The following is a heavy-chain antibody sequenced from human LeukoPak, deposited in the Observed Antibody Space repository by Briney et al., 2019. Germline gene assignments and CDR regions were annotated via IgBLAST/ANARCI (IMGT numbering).Heavy chain of an antibody. CDR3: ARGGFAYSYDSSGYYYFDY. D-gene: IGHD3-22*01. CDR1: GGSISSYY. Sequence: KPSETLSLTCTVSGGSISSYYWSWIRQPPGKGLEWIGYIYYSGSTNYNPSLKSRVTISVDTSKNQFSLKLSSVTAADTAVYYCARGGFAYSYDSSGYYYFDYWGQGTLVTVSS. CDR2: IYYSGST. J-gene: IGHJ4*02. V-gene: IGHV4-59*01.